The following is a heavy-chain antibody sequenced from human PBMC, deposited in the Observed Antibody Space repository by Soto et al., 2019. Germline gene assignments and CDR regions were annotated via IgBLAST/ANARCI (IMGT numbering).Heavy chain of an antibody. CDR3: ARDHYDSSGYSGY. CDR2: ISAYNGNT. V-gene: IGHV1-18*04. J-gene: IGHJ4*02. CDR1: GYTFPSYG. D-gene: IGHD3-22*01. Sequence: QVQLVQSGTEVKKPGASVKVSCKASGYTFPSYGFSWVRQAPGQGLEWMGWISAYNGNTHYAKKLQDRFTMTTDTSTSTAYMELRSLRSDDSAVYYCARDHYDSSGYSGYWGQGTLVTVSS.